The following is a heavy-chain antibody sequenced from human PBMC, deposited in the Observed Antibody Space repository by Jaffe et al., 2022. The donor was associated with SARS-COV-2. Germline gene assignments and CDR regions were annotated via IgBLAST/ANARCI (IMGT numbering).Heavy chain of an antibody. V-gene: IGHV4-34*01. CDR2: INHSGST. J-gene: IGHJ2*01. CDR3: ARGGRCSSTSCYRVGLTVYWYFDL. Sequence: QVQLQQWGAGLLKPSETLSLTCAVYGGSFSGYYWSWIRQPPGKGLEWIGEINHSGSTNYNPSLKSRVTISVDTSKNQFSLKLSSVTAADTAVYYCARGGRCSSTSCYRVGLTVYWYFDLWGRGTLVTVSS. CDR1: GGSFSGYY. D-gene: IGHD2-2*01.